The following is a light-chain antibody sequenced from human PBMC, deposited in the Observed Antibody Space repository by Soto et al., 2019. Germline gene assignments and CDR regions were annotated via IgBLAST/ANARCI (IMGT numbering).Light chain of an antibody. CDR1: SSDVGGYNY. J-gene: IGLJ1*01. Sequence: QSVLTQPASVSGSPGQSITISCTGTSSDVGGYNYVSWYQQHPGEAPKFMIYDVSNRPSGVSNRFSGSKSGNTASLTISGLQAEDEADYYCSSYTTSNTRQIVFGTGTKVTVL. CDR3: SSYTTSNTRQIV. CDR2: DVS. V-gene: IGLV2-14*01.